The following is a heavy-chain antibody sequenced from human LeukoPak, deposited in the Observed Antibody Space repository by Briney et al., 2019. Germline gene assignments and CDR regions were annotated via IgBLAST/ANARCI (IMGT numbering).Heavy chain of an antibody. CDR1: GGSISSYY. D-gene: IGHD3-10*01. CDR3: ASVRRGFGESSKYYSYYYMDV. Sequence: SETLSLTCTVSGGSISSYYWSWIRQPPGKGLEWIGYIYYSGSANYNPSLKSRVTISVDTSKDQFSLKLSAVTAADTAVYYCASVRRGFGESSKYYSYYYMDVWGNGTTVTISS. V-gene: IGHV4-59*08. J-gene: IGHJ6*03. CDR2: IYYSGSA.